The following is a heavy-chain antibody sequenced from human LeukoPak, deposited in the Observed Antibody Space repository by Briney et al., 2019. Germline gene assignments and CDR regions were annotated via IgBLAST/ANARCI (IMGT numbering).Heavy chain of an antibody. Sequence: GGSLRLSCAVSGFPFSMYWVGWVRQAPGKGLEWVANIKDDGLLKWYVDSVKGRFTISRDNAKNSLYLQMNSLRDEGTAIYYCAFFVREPQHWGQGTLVTVSS. CDR3: AFFVREPQH. J-gene: IGHJ1*01. D-gene: IGHD3-10*02. CDR2: IKDDGLLK. V-gene: IGHV3-7*01. CDR1: GFPFSMYW.